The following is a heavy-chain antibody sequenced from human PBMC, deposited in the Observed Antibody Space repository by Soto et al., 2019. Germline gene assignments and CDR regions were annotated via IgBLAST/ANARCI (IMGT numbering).Heavy chain of an antibody. Sequence: QVQLVQSGAEVKKPGSSVKVSCKASGGTFSSYAISWVRQAPGQGLEWMGGIIPIFGTANYAQKFQGRVTIPADESTSTAYMELGSLRSEDTAVYYCASGFLSTRQPNWANDDYWGQGTLVTVSS. CDR2: IIPIFGTA. J-gene: IGHJ4*02. CDR3: ASGFLSTRQPNWANDDY. CDR1: GGTFSSYA. D-gene: IGHD1-1*01. V-gene: IGHV1-69*01.